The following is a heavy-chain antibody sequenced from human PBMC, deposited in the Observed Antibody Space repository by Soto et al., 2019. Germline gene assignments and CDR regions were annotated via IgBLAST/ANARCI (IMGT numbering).Heavy chain of an antibody. CDR1: GFIFSSYD. CDR3: ARGPGGSFDY. CDR2: IGTAGDT. D-gene: IGHD1-26*01. J-gene: IGHJ4*02. V-gene: IGHV3-13*01. Sequence: VQLVESGGGLVQRGGSLRLSCAVSGFIFSSYDMHWVRQAAGKGLEWVSGIGTAGDTYYPGSVKGRFTISRDNAKDSVYLQMNSLRVDDTAVYYCARGPGGSFDYWGQGALVTVSS.